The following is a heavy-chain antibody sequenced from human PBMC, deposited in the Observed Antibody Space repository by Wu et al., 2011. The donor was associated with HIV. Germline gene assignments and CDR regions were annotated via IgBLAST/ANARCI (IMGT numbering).Heavy chain of an antibody. D-gene: IGHD3-3*01. CDR3: ARDLGGVDFDS. CDR1: GGTFGRYT. J-gene: IGHJ4*02. CDR2: IFPLFDTT. V-gene: IGHV1-69*08. Sequence: QVQLLQSGAEVKKPGSSVNVSCKASGGTFGRYTLNWVRQAPGQGLEWMGRIFPLFDTTNYAQKFQGRLTMTTERSTNTAYMELRSLRIDDTAMYYCARDLGGVDFDSWGQGTLVTVSS.